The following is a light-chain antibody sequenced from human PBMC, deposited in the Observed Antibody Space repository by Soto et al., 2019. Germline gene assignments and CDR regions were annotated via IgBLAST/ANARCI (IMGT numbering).Light chain of an antibody. CDR1: QSVSRD. Sequence: EIEMTQSPATLSVSPGESATVSCRASQSVSRDLAWYQQKSGQAPRLLIYGASTRATGIPARFSGSGSGTEFTLTISSLQSEDLAVYYCQQYNDWSRITFGQGTRLEIQ. V-gene: IGKV3-15*01. J-gene: IGKJ5*01. CDR3: QQYNDWSRIT. CDR2: GAS.